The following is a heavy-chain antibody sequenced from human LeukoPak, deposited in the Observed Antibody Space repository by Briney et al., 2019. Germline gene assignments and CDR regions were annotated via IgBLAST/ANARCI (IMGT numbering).Heavy chain of an antibody. V-gene: IGHV4-39*01. Sequence: SETLSLTCTVSAASISSSTYYWGWIRQPPGKGLEWIGTIYYSGNTHYNPSLKSRVTISLDTSKNQFSLKLSSVTAADTAVHYCARHVWGYGSGSSAARLPYYYYYMDVWGRGTTVTVSS. CDR3: ARHVWGYGSGSSAARLPYYYYYMDV. CDR2: IYYSGNT. CDR1: AASISSSTYY. D-gene: IGHD3-10*01. J-gene: IGHJ6*03.